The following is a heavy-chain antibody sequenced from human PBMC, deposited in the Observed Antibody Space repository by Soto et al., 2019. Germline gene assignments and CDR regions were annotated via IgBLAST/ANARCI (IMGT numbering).Heavy chain of an antibody. CDR3: ARGGGSGPYGMDV. D-gene: IGHD3-10*01. V-gene: IGHV1-18*01. J-gene: IGHJ6*02. CDR2: ISTYTGNT. Sequence: QVQLVQSGAEVREPGASVTVSCKASGYTFSSYDITWVRQAPGQGLEWMGWISTYTGNTNYAQKLQGRVTMTTDTSTNTAYMDMRSLRSDDTAVYYCARGGGSGPYGMDVWGQGTTVSVSS. CDR1: GYTFSSYD.